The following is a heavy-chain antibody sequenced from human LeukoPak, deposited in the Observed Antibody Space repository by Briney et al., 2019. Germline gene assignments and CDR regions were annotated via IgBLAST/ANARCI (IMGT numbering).Heavy chain of an antibody. CDR2: IYYSGST. Sequence: SETLSLTCTVSGGSISSGSYYWSWIRQPPGKGLEWIGYIYYSGSTNYNPSLKSRVTISVDTSKNQFSLKLSSVTAADTAVYYCARDGDSSGYAYYFDYWGQGTLVTVSS. CDR3: ARDGDSSGYAYYFDY. D-gene: IGHD3-22*01. J-gene: IGHJ4*02. V-gene: IGHV4-61*01. CDR1: GGSISSGSYY.